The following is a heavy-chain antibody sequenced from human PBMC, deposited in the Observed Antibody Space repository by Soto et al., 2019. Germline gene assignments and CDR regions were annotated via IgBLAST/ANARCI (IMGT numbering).Heavy chain of an antibody. CDR1: GFTFSGSA. CDR2: IRSKANSYAT. D-gene: IGHD6-19*01. Sequence: EVQLVESGGGLVQPGGSLKLSCAASGFTFSGSAMHWVRQASGKGLEWVGRIRSKANSYATAYAASVKGRFTISRDDSKNTAYLQMNSLKTEDTAVYYCTRHPPSSGWPDHFDYWGQGTLVTVSS. V-gene: IGHV3-73*02. J-gene: IGHJ4*02. CDR3: TRHPPSSGWPDHFDY.